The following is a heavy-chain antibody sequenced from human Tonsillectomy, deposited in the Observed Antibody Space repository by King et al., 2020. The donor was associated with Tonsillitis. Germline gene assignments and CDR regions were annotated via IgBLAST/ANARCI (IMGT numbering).Heavy chain of an antibody. CDR3: VRGPKDYGDYWYFDL. V-gene: IGHV1-46*03. CDR1: GYTFTSYY. CDR2: INPTGVST. Sequence: VQLVESGAEVKKPGASVKVSCKASGYTFTSYYIHWVRQAPGQGLEWMGIINPTGVSTTYAQKFPGRVTMTRDTSTSTVYMELSSLRSEDTAVYYCVRGPKDYGDYWYFDLWGRGTLVTVSS. J-gene: IGHJ2*01. D-gene: IGHD4-17*01.